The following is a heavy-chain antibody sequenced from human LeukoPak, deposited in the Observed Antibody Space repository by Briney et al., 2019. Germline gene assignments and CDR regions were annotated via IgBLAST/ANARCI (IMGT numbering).Heavy chain of an antibody. V-gene: IGHV3-30*04. D-gene: IGHD2-21*01. CDR1: GFIFDNFA. Sequence: GGSLGLPCAASGFIFDNFAIHWVRQAPGKGLEWVSIVSFDGTNNFYAGSVQGRFTVSRDNSKNTVYLHMNSLRPDDTAVYFCARDRNVVVADFADWGQPWLVSVSS. J-gene: IGHJ1*01. CDR2: VSFDGTNN. CDR3: ARDRNVVVADFAD.